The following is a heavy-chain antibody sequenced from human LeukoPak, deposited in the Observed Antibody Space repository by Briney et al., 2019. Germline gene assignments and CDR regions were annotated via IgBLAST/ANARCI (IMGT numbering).Heavy chain of an antibody. V-gene: IGHV3-9*03. CDR3: AKSRFVTMVRGVIGFGYFDY. J-gene: IGHJ4*02. D-gene: IGHD3-10*01. CDR1: GFTCDDYA. Sequence: GGSLRPSCAASGFTCDDYAMHWVRQAPGKRLEWVSGSSWNSGSIGYADSVKGRFTISRDNAKNSLYLQMNSLRAEDMALYYCAKSRFVTMVRGVIGFGYFDYWGQGTLVTVSS. CDR2: SSWNSGSI.